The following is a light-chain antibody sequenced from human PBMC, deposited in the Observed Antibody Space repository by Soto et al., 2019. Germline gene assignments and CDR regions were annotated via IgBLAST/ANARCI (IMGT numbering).Light chain of an antibody. V-gene: IGKV3-20*01. CDR3: QQYGSSGT. J-gene: IGKJ1*01. CDR1: QSVVGNY. Sequence: ETLLTQSPGTLSLSPGERATLSCRASQSVVGNYLAWYQQKPGQAPRLLIYGASNRATGIPDRFSGSGSGTDFTLTISRLEPEDFAVYYCQQYGSSGTFGQGTKVDIK. CDR2: GAS.